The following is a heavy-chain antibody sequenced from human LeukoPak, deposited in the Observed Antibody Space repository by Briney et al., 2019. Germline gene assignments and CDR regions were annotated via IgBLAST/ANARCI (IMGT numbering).Heavy chain of an antibody. J-gene: IGHJ4*02. CDR3: ARVTFLGGGDDVGVLDY. Sequence: SETRSLTWTVLGVFISGVYWSWMGPPPGGGGKGIGYAYYSGSSNYNPSLKSRVTISVDTSKNQFSLKLSSVTAADTAVYYCARVTFLGGGDDVGVLDYWGQGTLVTVSS. CDR1: GVFISGVY. CDR2: AYYSGSS. V-gene: IGHV4-59*01. D-gene: IGHD2-21*02.